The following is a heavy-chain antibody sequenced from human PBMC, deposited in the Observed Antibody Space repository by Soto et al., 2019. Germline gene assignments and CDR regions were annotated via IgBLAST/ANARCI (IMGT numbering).Heavy chain of an antibody. CDR2: ISSSSSYT. CDR1: GFTFSDYY. CDR3: ARSPTWFGEPYYFDY. Sequence: GGSLRLSCAASGFTFSDYYMIWIRQAPGKGLEWVSYISSSSSYTNYADSVKGRFTISRDNAKNSLYLQMNSLRAEDTAVYYYARSPTWFGEPYYFDYWGQGTLVTVSS. V-gene: IGHV3-11*03. D-gene: IGHD3-10*01. J-gene: IGHJ4*02.